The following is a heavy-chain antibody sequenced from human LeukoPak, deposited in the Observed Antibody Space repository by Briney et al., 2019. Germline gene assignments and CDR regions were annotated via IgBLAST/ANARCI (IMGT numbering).Heavy chain of an antibody. V-gene: IGHV3-21*01. D-gene: IGHD3-16*01. Sequence: GGSLRLSCAASGFIFSSYSMNWVRQAPGKGLEWVSSISSSSSFIYYADSVKGRFTISRDNAKNSLYLQLNSLTAEDTAVYYCARGSGSGWDWGQGTLVTVSS. CDR3: ARGSGSGWD. J-gene: IGHJ4*02. CDR2: ISSSSSFI. CDR1: GFIFSSYS.